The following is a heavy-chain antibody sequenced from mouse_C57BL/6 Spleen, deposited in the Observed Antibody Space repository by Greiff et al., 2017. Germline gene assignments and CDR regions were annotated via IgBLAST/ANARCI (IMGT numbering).Heavy chain of an antibody. Sequence: VQLQQSGAELVKPGASVKISCKASGYAFSSYWMNWVKQRPGKGLEWIGQIYPGGGDTNYNGKFKGKATLTADKSSSTAYMQLSSLTSEDSAVYCCARDGSSYGYFDYWGQGTTLTGAS. D-gene: IGHD1-1*01. CDR2: IYPGGGDT. CDR3: ARDGSSYGYFDY. CDR1: GYAFSSYW. J-gene: IGHJ2*01. V-gene: IGHV1-80*01.